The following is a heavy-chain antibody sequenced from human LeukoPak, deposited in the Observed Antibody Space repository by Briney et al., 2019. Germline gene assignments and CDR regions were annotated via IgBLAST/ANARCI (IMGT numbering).Heavy chain of an antibody. J-gene: IGHJ3*02. CDR2: ISAYNGNT. CDR3: ARDAYYYFGSGSPIRAFDI. CDR1: GYTFTSYG. V-gene: IGHV1-18*01. Sequence: GASVKLSCKASGYTFTSYGISWVRQAPGQGLEWMGWISAYNGNTNSAQKVQGRVTMTTDTSTSTAYMEVRSLRSDDTAVYYCARDAYYYFGSGSPIRAFDIWGQGTMVTVSS. D-gene: IGHD3-10*01.